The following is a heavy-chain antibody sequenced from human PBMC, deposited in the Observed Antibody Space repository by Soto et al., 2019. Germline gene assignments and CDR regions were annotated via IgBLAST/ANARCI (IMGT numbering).Heavy chain of an antibody. D-gene: IGHD3-16*01. CDR3: ARGGSDVGMDV. Sequence: PSETLSLTCAVSGGSISSSNWWSWVRQPPGKGLEWIGTIYHSGSTNYKTSLKSRVTISVDKSKKQISMKLASVTATGTCASYCARGGSDVGMDVWGQGTTVTVSS. CDR2: IYHSGST. V-gene: IGHV4-4*02. CDR1: GGSISSSNW. J-gene: IGHJ6*02.